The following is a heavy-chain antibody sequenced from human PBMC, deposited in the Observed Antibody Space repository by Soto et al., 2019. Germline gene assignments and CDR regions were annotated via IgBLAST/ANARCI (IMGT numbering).Heavy chain of an antibody. Sequence: SEILSLTCAVSGYSISSSNWWGWIRQPPGKGLEWIGYIYYSGSTYYNPSLKSRVTMSVDTSKNQFPLKLSPVTAVDTAVYYCRGSGSYYGNFDYWGQGTLVTVSS. CDR2: IYYSGST. CDR3: RGSGSYYGNFDY. CDR1: GYSISSSNW. J-gene: IGHJ4*02. V-gene: IGHV4-28*01. D-gene: IGHD3-10*01.